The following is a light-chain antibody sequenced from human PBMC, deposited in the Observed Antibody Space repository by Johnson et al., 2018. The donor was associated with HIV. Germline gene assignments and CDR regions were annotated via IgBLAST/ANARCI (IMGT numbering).Light chain of an antibody. CDR3: GTWDSSLSAFYV. V-gene: IGLV1-51*02. CDR1: SSNIGNNY. CDR2: ENT. J-gene: IGLJ1*01. Sequence: QSVLTQPPSVSAAPGQKVTISCSGSSSNIGNNYVSWYQHLPGTAPKLLIYENTKRPSGIPDRFSGSKSGTSATLGITGLQTGDEADYYCGTWDSSLSAFYVFRTGTKVTVL.